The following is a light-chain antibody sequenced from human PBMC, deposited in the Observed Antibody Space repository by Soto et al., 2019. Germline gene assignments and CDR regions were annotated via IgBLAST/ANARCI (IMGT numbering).Light chain of an antibody. J-gene: IGLJ7*01. V-gene: IGLV2-11*01. Sequence: QSALTQPRSVSGSPGQSVTISCTGTSSDVGGYNYVSWYQQHPGKAPKLIIYDVSKRPSGVPDRFSGSKSGNTASLTISGLRAEDEADYYGCSYAGSYTLVFGGGTPLTVL. CDR3: CSYAGSYTLV. CDR2: DVS. CDR1: SSDVGGYNY.